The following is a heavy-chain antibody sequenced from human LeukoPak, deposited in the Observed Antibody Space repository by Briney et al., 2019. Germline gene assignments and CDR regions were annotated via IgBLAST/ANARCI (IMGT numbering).Heavy chain of an antibody. J-gene: IGHJ6*03. Sequence: GGSLRLSCAASGFTFSGSAMHWVRQASGKGVEWVGRIRSKANSYATAYAASVKGRFTISRDDSKNTAYLQMNSLKTEDTAVYYCTRYSGYDPYYYYMDVWGKGTTVTVSS. CDR1: GFTFSGSA. CDR2: IRSKANSYAT. V-gene: IGHV3-73*01. CDR3: TRYSGYDPYYYYMDV. D-gene: IGHD5-12*01.